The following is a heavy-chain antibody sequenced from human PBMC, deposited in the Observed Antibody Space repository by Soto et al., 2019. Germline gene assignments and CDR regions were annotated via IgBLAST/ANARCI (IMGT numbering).Heavy chain of an antibody. CDR1: GFTVSSNY. CDR2: IYTGGTT. J-gene: IGHJ6*02. V-gene: IGHV3-53*01. CDR3: AREVGYYYGLDV. D-gene: IGHD1-26*01. Sequence: EVQLVESGGGMIQPGGSLRLSCVASGFTVSSNYMSWVRQAPGKGLEWVSVIYTGGTTHYADSVKGRFTIARDNSKNTLYLQMNSLRDEDTAVYYCAREVGYYYGLDVSGQGTTVSVAS.